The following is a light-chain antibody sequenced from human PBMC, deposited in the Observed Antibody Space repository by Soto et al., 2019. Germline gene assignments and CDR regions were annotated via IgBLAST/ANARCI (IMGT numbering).Light chain of an antibody. CDR2: DAS. J-gene: IGKJ4*01. Sequence: DIQMTQSPSSLSASVGDRVTITCQASQDISNYLNWYQQKPGKAPKLLIYDASTLETGVPSRFSGSGSGTDFTFTISSLQSEDIATYYCQQYDNLLTFGGGTKVEIK. CDR3: QQYDNLLT. CDR1: QDISNY. V-gene: IGKV1-33*01.